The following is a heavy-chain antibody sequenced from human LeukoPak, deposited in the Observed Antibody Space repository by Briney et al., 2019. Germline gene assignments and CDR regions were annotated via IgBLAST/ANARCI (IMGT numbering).Heavy chain of an antibody. V-gene: IGHV3-69-1*02. CDR2: ISSSSTI. CDR3: ARDHCSGGSCYSIPDAFDI. CDR1: GFTFSDYY. J-gene: IGHJ3*02. Sequence: GGSLRLSCAASGFTFSDYYMNWVRQAPGKGLEWVSSISSSSTIYYADSVKGRFTISRDNAKNSLYLQMNSLRAEDTAVYYCARDHCSGGSCYSIPDAFDIWGQGTMVTVSS. D-gene: IGHD2-15*01.